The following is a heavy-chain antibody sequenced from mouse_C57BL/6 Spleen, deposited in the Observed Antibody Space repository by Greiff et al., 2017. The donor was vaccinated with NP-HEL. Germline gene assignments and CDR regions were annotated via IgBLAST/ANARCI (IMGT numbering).Heavy chain of an antibody. Sequence: EVMLVESEGGLVQPGSSMKLSCTASGFTFSYYYMAWVRQVPEKGLEWVANINYDGSSTYYLDSLKSRFIISRDNAKNILYLQMSSLKSEDTATYFCARGGGSSDFDYWGQGTTLTVSS. CDR1: GFTFSYYY. CDR3: ARGGGSSDFDY. D-gene: IGHD1-1*01. V-gene: IGHV5-16*01. J-gene: IGHJ2*01. CDR2: INYDGSST.